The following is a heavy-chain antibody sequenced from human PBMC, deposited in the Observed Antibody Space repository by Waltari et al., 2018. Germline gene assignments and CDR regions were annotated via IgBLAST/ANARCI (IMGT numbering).Heavy chain of an antibody. V-gene: IGHV3-33*01. J-gene: IGHJ5*02. CDR2: IWYDGINK. CDR1: GFTFSSYG. D-gene: IGHD7-27*01. CDR3: ARGRANWGWFDP. Sequence: QVQLVESGGGVVQPGRSLRLSCAASGFTFSSYGMHWVRQAPGKGLEWVAVIWYDGINKYYADSVKGRFTISRDNSKNTLYLQMNSLRAEDTAVYYCARGRANWGWFDPWGQGTLVTVSS.